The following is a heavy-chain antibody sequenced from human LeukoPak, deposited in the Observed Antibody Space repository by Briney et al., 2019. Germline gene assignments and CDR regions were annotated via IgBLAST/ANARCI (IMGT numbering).Heavy chain of an antibody. CDR3: ARAYDYWFDP. CDR1: GGSISSYY. CDR2: IYYSGST. V-gene: IGHV4-59*01. J-gene: IGHJ5*02. D-gene: IGHD3-3*01. Sequence: LSETLSLTCTVSGGSISSYYWSWIRQPPGKGLEWIGYIYYSGSTNYNPSLKSRVTISVDTSKNQFSLKLSSVTAADTAVYYCARAYDYWFDPWGQGTLVTVSS.